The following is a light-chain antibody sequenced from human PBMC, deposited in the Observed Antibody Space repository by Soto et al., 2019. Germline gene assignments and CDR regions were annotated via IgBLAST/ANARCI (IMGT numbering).Light chain of an antibody. Sequence: SYELTQPPSVSVSPGQTASITCSGDKLGDKFACWYQQKPGQSPVLVISQDNKRPSGIPERFSGSNSGNTATLTISGTQAMDEADYYCQAWDISTVVFGGGTKLTVL. J-gene: IGLJ2*01. CDR1: KLGDKF. V-gene: IGLV3-1*01. CDR2: QDN. CDR3: QAWDISTVV.